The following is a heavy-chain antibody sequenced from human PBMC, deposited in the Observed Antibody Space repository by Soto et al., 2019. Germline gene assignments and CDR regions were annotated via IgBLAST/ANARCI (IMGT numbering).Heavy chain of an antibody. CDR1: GYTFTSYA. CDR3: ARGGRYCGSTSCFYFDY. CDR2: INAGNGNT. V-gene: IGHV1-3*01. Sequence: ASVKVSCKASGYTFTSYAMHWVRLAPGQRLEWMGWINAGNGNTKYSQKFQGRVTITRDTSASTAYMELSSLRPEDTAVYYCARGGRYCGSTSCFYFDYWGQGTLVTVSS. D-gene: IGHD2-2*01. J-gene: IGHJ4*02.